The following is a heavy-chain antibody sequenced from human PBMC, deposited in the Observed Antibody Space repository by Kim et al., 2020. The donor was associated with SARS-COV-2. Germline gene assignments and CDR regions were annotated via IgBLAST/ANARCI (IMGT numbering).Heavy chain of an antibody. CDR2: MNPNNGDS. V-gene: IGHV1-8*01. J-gene: IGHJ4*02. Sequence: ASVKVSCKASGYHFSRYDISWVRQATGQGLEWMGWMNPNNGDSGSAKRFQGRVTMTRNTSINTAYMELSSLTSDDTAVYYCARVDYGDSLDYWGQGTLV. D-gene: IGHD4-17*01. CDR3: ARVDYGDSLDY. CDR1: GYHFSRYD.